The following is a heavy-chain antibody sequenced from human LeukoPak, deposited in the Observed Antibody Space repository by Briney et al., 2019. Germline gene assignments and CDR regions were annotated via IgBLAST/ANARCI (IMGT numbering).Heavy chain of an antibody. CDR1: GGSFSGYY. Sequence: SETLSLTCAVYGGSFSGYYWSWVRQAPGKGLEWVGYIYYSGSSYYNASLKSGVTISVKKSKNQFSLKPSSVTAADTAVYYCARVLPYDFWSGPSPYYFDYWGQGTLVTVSS. D-gene: IGHD3-3*01. J-gene: IGHJ4*02. CDR3: ARVLPYDFWSGPSPYYFDY. CDR2: IYYSGSS. V-gene: IGHV4-30-4*08.